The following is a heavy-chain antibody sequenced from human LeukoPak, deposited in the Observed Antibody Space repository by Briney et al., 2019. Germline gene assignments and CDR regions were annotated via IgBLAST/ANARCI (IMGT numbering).Heavy chain of an antibody. CDR1: GGSISGSSYY. CDR2: IYYSGST. CDR3: ASLFSPWGHFDY. D-gene: IGHD7-27*01. J-gene: IGHJ4*02. Sequence: SETLSLTCTVSGGSISGSSYYWGWIRQPPGKGLEWIGSIYYSGSTYYNPSLKSRVTISVDTSKNQFSLKLSSVTAADTAVYYCASLFSPWGHFDYWGQGTLVTVSS. V-gene: IGHV4-39*01.